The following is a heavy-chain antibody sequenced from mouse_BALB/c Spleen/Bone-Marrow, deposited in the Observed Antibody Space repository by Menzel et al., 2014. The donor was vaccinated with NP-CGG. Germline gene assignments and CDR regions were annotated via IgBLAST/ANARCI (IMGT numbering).Heavy chain of an antibody. Sequence: VQLKDSGGGLVQPGGSLKLSCAASGFDFSRYWMSWVRRAPGKGLEWIGEINPDSSTINYTPSLKDKFIISRDNAKNTLYLQMSKVRSEDTALYYCARLGYYGYFDYWGQGTTLTVSS. V-gene: IGHV4-1*02. CDR3: ARLGYYGYFDY. CDR2: INPDSSTI. J-gene: IGHJ2*01. D-gene: IGHD2-3*01. CDR1: GFDFSRYW.